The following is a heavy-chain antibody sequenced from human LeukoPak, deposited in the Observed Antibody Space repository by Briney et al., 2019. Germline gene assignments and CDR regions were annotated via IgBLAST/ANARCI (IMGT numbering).Heavy chain of an antibody. CDR1: GGSITTYF. V-gene: IGHV4-59*01. CDR2: INSSGSA. D-gene: IGHD1-26*01. Sequence: SETLSLTCTVSGGSITTYFWSWIRLPPGKGLEWIGQINSSGSANYNPSLKSRVAMSLDASKNQFSLKLSSVTAADTAIYYCARDIRVVGDTHYLDYWGQGSLVTVSS. J-gene: IGHJ4*02. CDR3: ARDIRVVGDTHYLDY.